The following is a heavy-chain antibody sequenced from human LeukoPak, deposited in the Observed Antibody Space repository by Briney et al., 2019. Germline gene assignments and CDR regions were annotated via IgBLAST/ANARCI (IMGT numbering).Heavy chain of an antibody. J-gene: IGHJ4*02. V-gene: IGHV3-48*01. Sequence: GGSLRLSCAASGFTFSIYAMNWVRQAPGKGLEGLSYISSSGSSIFYADSVKGRFTISRANSKNTLYLQMNSLRAEDTAVYYCAKPLTYYYDSSGYYYPFDYWGQGTLVTVSS. CDR3: AKPLTYYYDSSGYYYPFDY. D-gene: IGHD3-22*01. CDR1: GFTFSIYA. CDR2: ISSSGSSI.